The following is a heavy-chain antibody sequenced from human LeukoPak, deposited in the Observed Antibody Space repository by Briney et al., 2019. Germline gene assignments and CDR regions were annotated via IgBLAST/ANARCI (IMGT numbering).Heavy chain of an antibody. CDR2: IYSGGST. D-gene: IGHD2-2*01. CDR1: GFTVSSNY. V-gene: IGHV3-66*01. Sequence: GGSLRLSCAASGFTVSSNYMSWVRQAPGKGLEWVSVIYSGGSTYYADSVKDRFTISRDNSKNTLYLQMNSLRAEDTAVYYCAKASGYQLLKYYFDYWGQGTLVTVSS. CDR3: AKASGYQLLKYYFDY. J-gene: IGHJ4*02.